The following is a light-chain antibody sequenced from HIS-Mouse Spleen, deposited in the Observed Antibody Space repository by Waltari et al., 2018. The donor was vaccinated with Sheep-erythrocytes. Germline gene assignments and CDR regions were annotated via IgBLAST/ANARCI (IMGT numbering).Light chain of an antibody. J-gene: IGLJ2*01. Sequence: SYELTQPPSVSVSPGQTASITCSGDKLGDKYACWYQQKPGHSPVLVIYQDSKRPSGIPERCSGSNSGNTATLPISGTQAMDEADYYCQAWDSSTVVFGGGTKLTVL. CDR1: KLGDKY. CDR2: QDS. V-gene: IGLV3-1*01. CDR3: QAWDSSTVV.